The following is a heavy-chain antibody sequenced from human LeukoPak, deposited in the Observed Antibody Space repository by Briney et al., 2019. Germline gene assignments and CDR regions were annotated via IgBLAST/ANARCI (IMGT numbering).Heavy chain of an antibody. Sequence: AGGSLRLSCAASGFTFSSYWMSWVRQAPGKGLEWVANIKQDGSEKYYVDSVKGRFTISRDNSKNTLYLQMNSLRAEDTAVYYCAKDMPVVVPAAIRCYFDYWGQGTLVTVSS. CDR1: GFTFSSYW. J-gene: IGHJ4*02. D-gene: IGHD2-2*02. V-gene: IGHV3-7*03. CDR3: AKDMPVVVPAAIRCYFDY. CDR2: IKQDGSEK.